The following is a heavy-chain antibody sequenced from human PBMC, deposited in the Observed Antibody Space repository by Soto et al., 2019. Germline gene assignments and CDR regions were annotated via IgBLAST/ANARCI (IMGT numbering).Heavy chain of an antibody. CDR3: ARSSPIYGPAFDI. CDR2: IYSGGST. Sequence: GGSLRLSCAASGFTVSSNYMSWVRQAPGKGLEWVSVIYSGGSTYYADSVKGRFTISRDNSKNTLYLQMNSLRAEDTAVYYCARSSPIYGPAFDIWGQGTMVTVSS. J-gene: IGHJ3*02. V-gene: IGHV3-66*01. CDR1: GFTVSSNY. D-gene: IGHD4-17*01.